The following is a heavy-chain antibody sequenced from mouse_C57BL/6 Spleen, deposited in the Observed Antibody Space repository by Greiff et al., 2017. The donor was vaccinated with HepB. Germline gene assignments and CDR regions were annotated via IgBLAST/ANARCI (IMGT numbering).Heavy chain of an antibody. CDR1: GFTFSDYY. D-gene: IGHD1-1*01. CDR3: ARDHGYGSSYGYIDV. Sequence: EVKLMESEGGLVQPGSSMKLSCTASGFTFSDYYMAWVRQVPEKGLEWVANINYDGSSTYYLDSLKSRFIISRDNAKNILYLQMSSLKSEDTATYYCARDHGYGSSYGYIDVWGTGTTVTVSS. V-gene: IGHV5-16*01. CDR2: INYDGSST. J-gene: IGHJ1*03.